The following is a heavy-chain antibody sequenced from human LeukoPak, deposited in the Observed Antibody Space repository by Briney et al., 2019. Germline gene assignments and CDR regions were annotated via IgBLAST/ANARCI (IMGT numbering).Heavy chain of an antibody. D-gene: IGHD1-26*01. Sequence: GASVKVSCKVSGYTLTELSMHWVRQAPGKGLERMGGFDPEDGETIYAQKFQGRVTMTEDTSTDTAYMELSSLRSEDTAVYYCATGGSGSYHNWFDPWGQGTMVTVSS. CDR2: FDPEDGET. CDR1: GYTLTELS. J-gene: IGHJ5*02. CDR3: ATGGSGSYHNWFDP. V-gene: IGHV1-24*01.